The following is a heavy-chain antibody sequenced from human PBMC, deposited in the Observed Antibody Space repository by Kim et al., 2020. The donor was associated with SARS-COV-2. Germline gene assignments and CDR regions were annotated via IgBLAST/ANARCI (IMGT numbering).Heavy chain of an antibody. V-gene: IGHV4-39*01. D-gene: IGHD6-13*01. CDR3: ARLDSSSWHFDS. Sequence: SETLSLTCTVSGGSISSSSYYWGWIRQPPRKGLEWIGSIYYSGSTYYNPSLKSRVTISVDTSQNPFSLKVSSVTAADTAVYYCARLDSSSWHFDSWGQGTLVTVSS. CDR1: GGSISSSSYY. CDR2: IYYSGST. J-gene: IGHJ4*02.